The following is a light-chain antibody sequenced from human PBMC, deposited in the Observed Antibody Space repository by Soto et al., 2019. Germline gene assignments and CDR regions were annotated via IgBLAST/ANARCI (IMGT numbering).Light chain of an antibody. CDR3: QHYGNSPPSVT. V-gene: IGKV3-20*01. J-gene: IGKJ3*01. CDR2: GAS. CDR1: QSVSRDY. Sequence: EIVLTQSPDTLSLSPGERATLSCRASQSVSRDYLVWYQQKPGQAPRLLIYGASSRATGIPDRFSGSGSGTDFTLTINRLEPEDFAVYYCQHYGNSPPSVTFGPGTKVDIK.